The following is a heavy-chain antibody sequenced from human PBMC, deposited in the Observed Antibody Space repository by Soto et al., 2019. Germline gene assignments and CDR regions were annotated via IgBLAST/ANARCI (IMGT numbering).Heavy chain of an antibody. D-gene: IGHD3-3*01. CDR2: IYYSGST. V-gene: IGHV4-39*01. CDR3: ARVRFYYYYMDV. Sequence: SETLSLTCTVSGGSISSSSYYWGWIRQPPGKGLEWIGSIYYSGSTYYNPSLKSRVTISVDTSKNQFSLKLSSVTAADTAVYYCARVRFYYYYMDVWGKGTTVTVSS. CDR1: GGSISSSSYY. J-gene: IGHJ6*03.